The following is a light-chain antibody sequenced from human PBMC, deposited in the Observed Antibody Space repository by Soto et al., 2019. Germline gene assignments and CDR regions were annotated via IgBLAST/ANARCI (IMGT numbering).Light chain of an antibody. CDR1: STDVSGYNY. Sequence: QSALTQPASVSESAGQSITISCTGTSTDVSGYNYVSWYQQHPGKAPKLIIYEVSNRPSGVSNRFSGSKSGNTASLTISGLPAEDAADYYCSSYRSSSSFYVFGTGTKLTVL. CDR3: SSYRSSSSFYV. CDR2: EVS. J-gene: IGLJ1*01. V-gene: IGLV2-14*01.